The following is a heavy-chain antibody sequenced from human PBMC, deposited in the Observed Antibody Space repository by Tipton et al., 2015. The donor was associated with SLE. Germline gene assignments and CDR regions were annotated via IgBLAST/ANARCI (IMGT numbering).Heavy chain of an antibody. Sequence: TLSLTCTVSDDSFSTYYRRWFRLLPGGGLEWIGYIYYSGSTNHNPSLNSRVTISVDTSKNQFSLNLSSVTAADTAIYSCARVGYSGTSPYYYYYMDVWGKGTAVTVSS. J-gene: IGHJ6*03. CDR2: IYYSGST. D-gene: IGHD5-12*01. CDR1: DDSFSTYY. CDR3: ARVGYSGTSPYYYYYMDV. V-gene: IGHV4-59*01.